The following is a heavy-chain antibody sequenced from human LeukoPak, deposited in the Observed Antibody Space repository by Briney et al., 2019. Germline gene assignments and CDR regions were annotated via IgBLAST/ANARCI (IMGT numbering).Heavy chain of an antibody. CDR3: ARDVYYYDSNGPYYSYYYAMDV. Sequence: ASVKVSCKASGYTFTYYGIRWVRPAPGQGLEWMGWISAFNGNTKYAQKLQGRVTMTTDTSTSTAYLELRSLRSDDTAVYYCARDVYYYDSNGPYYSYYYAMDVWGQGTTVTVSS. V-gene: IGHV1-18*01. CDR1: GYTFTYYG. CDR2: ISAFNGNT. D-gene: IGHD3-22*01. J-gene: IGHJ6*02.